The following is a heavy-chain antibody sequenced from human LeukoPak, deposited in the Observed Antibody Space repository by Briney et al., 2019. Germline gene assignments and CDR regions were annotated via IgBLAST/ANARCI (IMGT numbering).Heavy chain of an antibody. J-gene: IGHJ5*02. CDR2: IKKDGSEK. V-gene: IGHV3-7*01. D-gene: IGHD6-13*01. CDR3: AREISSWYRTEGRFDP. CDR1: GFTFSIYW. Sequence: GGSLRLSCAASGFTFSIYWMSWVRQAPGKGLEWVANIKKDGSEKYYVDSVYGRFTISRDNAKNSLYLQMNSLRAEDTAVYYCAREISSWYRTEGRFDPWGQGTLVTVSS.